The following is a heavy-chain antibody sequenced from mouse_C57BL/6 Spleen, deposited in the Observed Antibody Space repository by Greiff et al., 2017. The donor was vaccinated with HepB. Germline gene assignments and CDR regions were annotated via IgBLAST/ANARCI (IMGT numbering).Heavy chain of an antibody. Sequence: EVQRVESEGGLVQPGSSMKLSCTASGFTFSDYYMAWVRQVPEKGLEWVANINYDGSSTYYLDSLKSRFIISRDNAKNILYLQMSSLKSEDTATYYCARGELGFDVWGTGTTVTVSS. V-gene: IGHV5-16*01. CDR2: INYDGSST. J-gene: IGHJ1*03. CDR1: GFTFSDYY. CDR3: ARGELGFDV. D-gene: IGHD4-1*01.